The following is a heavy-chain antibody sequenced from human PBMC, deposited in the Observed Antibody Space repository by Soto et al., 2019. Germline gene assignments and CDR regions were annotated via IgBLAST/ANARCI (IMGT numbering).Heavy chain of an antibody. D-gene: IGHD4-17*01. J-gene: IGHJ6*03. CDR3: ARESGGTTATLDYYYFYMDV. CDR1: GYAFSQFY. Sequence: QVQLVQSGAEVKKPGASVKVSCKASGYAFSQFYIHWMRQAPGQGLEWMGWINPNSGRTKIAQKFQGWATMTRDTSIKPVYMELSGLKSDATAVYYCARESGGTTATLDYYYFYMDVWGKGTTVTVSS. CDR2: INPNSGRT. V-gene: IGHV1-2*04.